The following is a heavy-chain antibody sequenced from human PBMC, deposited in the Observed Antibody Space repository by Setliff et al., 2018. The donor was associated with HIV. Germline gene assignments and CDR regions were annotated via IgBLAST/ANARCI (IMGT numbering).Heavy chain of an antibody. D-gene: IGHD3-3*01. J-gene: IGHJ2*01. CDR3: ARSHFITLFGVIYYPGYFDL. CDR2: IYPSDSAT. V-gene: IGHV5-51*01. CDR1: GYSFTSHW. Sequence: VESLKISCKGSGYSFTSHWIAWVRQMPGQGLEWMGIIYPSDSATAYSPSFQGQITISADKSISTAYLQWSSLKASDTAIYYCARSHFITLFGVIYYPGYFDLWGRGTQVTVSS.